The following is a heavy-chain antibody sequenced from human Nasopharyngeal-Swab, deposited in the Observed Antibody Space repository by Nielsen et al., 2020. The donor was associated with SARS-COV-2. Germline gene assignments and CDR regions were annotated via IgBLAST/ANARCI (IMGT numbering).Heavy chain of an antibody. CDR2: INHSGST. V-gene: IGHV4-34*01. Sequence: WIRQPPGKGPEWIAEINHSGSTNYNPSLKSRVTLSVDTSMNQVSLEVSSVTVADTAVYYCARGLSGIVPVPVLGLGPYYYYYYMDVWGKGTTVTVSS. CDR3: ARGLSGIVPVPVLGLGPYYYYYYMDV. D-gene: IGHD2-2*01. J-gene: IGHJ6*03.